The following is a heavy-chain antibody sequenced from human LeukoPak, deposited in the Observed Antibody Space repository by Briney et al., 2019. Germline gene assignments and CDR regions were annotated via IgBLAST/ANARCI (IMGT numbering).Heavy chain of an antibody. CDR2: VKQDGSEK. D-gene: IGHD6-19*01. CDR3: ARGDSSGWTIDY. Sequence: GGSLRLSCAASGFTFSSYWMSWVRQAPGKGLEWVANVKQDGSEKYYVDSVKGRFTVSRDNAKNSLYLQMNSLRAEDTAVYYCARGDSSGWTIDYWGQGTLVTVSS. CDR1: GFTFSSYW. V-gene: IGHV3-7*04. J-gene: IGHJ4*02.